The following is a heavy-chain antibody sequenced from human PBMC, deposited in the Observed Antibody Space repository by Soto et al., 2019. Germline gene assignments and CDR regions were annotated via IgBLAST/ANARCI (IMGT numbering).Heavy chain of an antibody. Sequence: SQTLSLTCAISGDSVSSSSSAWNWIRQSPSRGLEWLGRTYYRSTWIHDYAVSVKSRIIINPDTSQNQFSLQLNSVTPDDTAVYYCARGIRTHFDYWGLGTLVTVS. D-gene: IGHD3-16*01. V-gene: IGHV6-1*01. CDR2: TYYRSTWIH. CDR1: GDSVSSSSSA. CDR3: ARGIRTHFDY. J-gene: IGHJ4*02.